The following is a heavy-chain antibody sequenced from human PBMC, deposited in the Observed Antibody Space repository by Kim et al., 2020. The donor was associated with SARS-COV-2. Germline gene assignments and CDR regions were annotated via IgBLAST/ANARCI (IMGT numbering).Heavy chain of an antibody. CDR2: INAGNGNT. CDR3: ARDALPTLGGAAAAGYNWFDP. CDR1: GYTFTSYA. Sequence: ASVKVSCKASGYTFTSYAMHWVRQAPGQRLEWMGWINAGNGNTKYSQKFQGRVTITRDTSASTAYMELSSLRSEDTAVYYCARDALPTLGGAAAAGYNWFDPWGQGTLVTVSS. J-gene: IGHJ5*02. V-gene: IGHV1-3*01. D-gene: IGHD6-13*01.